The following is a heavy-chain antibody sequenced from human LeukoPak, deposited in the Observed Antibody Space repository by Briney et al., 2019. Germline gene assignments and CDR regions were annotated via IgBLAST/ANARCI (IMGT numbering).Heavy chain of an antibody. CDR1: GGSISSSSYY. D-gene: IGHD1-26*01. J-gene: IGHJ3*02. CDR2: IYYSGGT. Sequence: SETLSLTCTVSGGSISSSSYYWGWIRQPPGKGLEWFGSIYYSGGTYYNPSLKSRVTISVDTSKNQFSLKLSSVTAADTAVFYCARQRYSGSYYGVQWDAFDIWGQGTMVTVSS. V-gene: IGHV4-39*01. CDR3: ARQRYSGSYYGVQWDAFDI.